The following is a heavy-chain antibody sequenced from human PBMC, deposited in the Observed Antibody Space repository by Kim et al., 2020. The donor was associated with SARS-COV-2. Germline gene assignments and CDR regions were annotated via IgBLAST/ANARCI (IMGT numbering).Heavy chain of an antibody. J-gene: IGHJ4*02. D-gene: IGHD3-22*01. Sequence: GGSLRLSCAASGFTFSSYWMSWVRQAPGKGLEWVANIKQDGSGKYYVDSVKGRFTISRDNAKNSLYLQMNSLRAEDTAVYYCARGGGDYVSSGYFPLDYWGQGTLVTVSS. CDR2: IKQDGSGK. CDR3: ARGGGDYVSSGYFPLDY. V-gene: IGHV3-7*01. CDR1: GFTFSSYW.